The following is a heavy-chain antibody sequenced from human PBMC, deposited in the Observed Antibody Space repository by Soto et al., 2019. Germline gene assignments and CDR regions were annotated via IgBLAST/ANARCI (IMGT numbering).Heavy chain of an antibody. CDR1: GGTLSSYT. Sequence: QVQLVQSGAEVKKPGSSVKVSCTASGGTLSSYTFSWVRQAPGQGLEWMGRVIPNLGVTNYAKKFQGRFTIVVDTSTSTAYMELNSLRYEDTAVYYCARYKVFCSDTSCPDFDYWGQGTLVTVSS. D-gene: IGHD2-15*01. J-gene: IGHJ4*02. CDR2: VIPNLGVT. CDR3: ARYKVFCSDTSCPDFDY. V-gene: IGHV1-69*02.